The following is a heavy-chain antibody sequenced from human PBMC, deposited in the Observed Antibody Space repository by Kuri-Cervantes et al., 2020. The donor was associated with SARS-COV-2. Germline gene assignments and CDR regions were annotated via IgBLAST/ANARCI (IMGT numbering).Heavy chain of an antibody. V-gene: IGHV3-30-3*01. J-gene: IGHJ4*02. D-gene: IGHD6-19*01. CDR2: ISYDGSNK. Sequence: SLKISCAASGFIFSSYAMHWVRQAPGKGLEWVAVISYDGSNKYYADSVKGRFTISRDNYKNTLYLRMNSMSAEDTVVYYCAREIAVAGFDYWGQGTLVTVSS. CDR3: AREIAVAGFDY. CDR1: GFIFSSYA.